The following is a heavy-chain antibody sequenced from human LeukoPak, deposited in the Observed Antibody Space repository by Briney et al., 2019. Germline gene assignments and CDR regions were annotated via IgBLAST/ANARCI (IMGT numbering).Heavy chain of an antibody. V-gene: IGHV3-53*01. D-gene: IGHD5-18*01. Sequence: GGSLRLSCAASGFTVSSNYMSWVRQAPGKGLEWVSVIYSGGSTYYADSEKGRFTISRDNSKNTLYLQMNSLRAEDTAVYYCARCTAMVYDYWGQGTLVTVSS. CDR2: IYSGGST. CDR1: GFTVSSNY. J-gene: IGHJ4*02. CDR3: ARCTAMVYDY.